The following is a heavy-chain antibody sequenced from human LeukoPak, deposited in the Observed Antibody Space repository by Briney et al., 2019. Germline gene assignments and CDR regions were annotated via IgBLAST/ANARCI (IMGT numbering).Heavy chain of an antibody. Sequence: PGGSLRLSCAASGFTFSSYAMSWVRQAPGKGLEWVSAIGGSGGSTYSADSVKGRFTISRDNSKNTLYLQMNSLRAEDTAVYYCAKDRRVRGVIDNNWFDPWGQGTLVTVSS. CDR3: AKDRRVRGVIDNNWFDP. CDR2: IGGSGGST. CDR1: GFTFSSYA. V-gene: IGHV3-23*01. D-gene: IGHD3-10*01. J-gene: IGHJ5*02.